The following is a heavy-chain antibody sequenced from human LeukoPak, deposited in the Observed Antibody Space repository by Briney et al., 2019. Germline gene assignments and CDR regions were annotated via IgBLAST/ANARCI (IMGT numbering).Heavy chain of an antibody. Sequence: PGGSLRLSCAASGFTFSSYSMNWVRQAPGKGLEWVSSISSSSSHIYYADSVKGRFTISRDNAKNSLYLQMNSLRAEDTAVYYCARDRRSSTSCCPGGWFDPWGQGTLVTVSS. CDR3: ARDRRSSTSCCPGGWFDP. D-gene: IGHD2-2*01. CDR1: GFTFSSYS. V-gene: IGHV3-21*01. CDR2: ISSSSSHI. J-gene: IGHJ5*02.